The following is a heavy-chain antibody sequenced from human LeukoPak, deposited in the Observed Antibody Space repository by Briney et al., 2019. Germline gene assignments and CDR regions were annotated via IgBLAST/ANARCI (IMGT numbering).Heavy chain of an antibody. V-gene: IGHV3-7*05. Sequence: GGSLRLSCTAATLTLNNYWMSWVRQAPGKGLEWVANIKQDGSEKYHVDSVKGRFTISRDNAKNSLYLQMNSLRAEDTAVYYCASRAGYTGSWSAFDYWGQGTLVTVSS. CDR2: IKQDGSEK. D-gene: IGHD6-13*01. CDR1: TLTLNNYW. CDR3: ASRAGYTGSWSAFDY. J-gene: IGHJ4*02.